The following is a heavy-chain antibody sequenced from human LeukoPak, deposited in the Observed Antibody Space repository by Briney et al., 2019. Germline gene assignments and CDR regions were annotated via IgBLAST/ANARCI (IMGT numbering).Heavy chain of an antibody. CDR2: IIPIFGTA. Sequence: SVKVSCKASGYTFTSYGISWVRQAPGQGLEWMGGIIPIFGTANYAQKFQGRVTITADESTSTAYMELSNLRSEDTAVYYCASSEDYYYGMDVWGQGTTVTVSS. CDR3: ASSEDYYYGMDV. V-gene: IGHV1-69*13. CDR1: GYTFTSYG. J-gene: IGHJ6*02.